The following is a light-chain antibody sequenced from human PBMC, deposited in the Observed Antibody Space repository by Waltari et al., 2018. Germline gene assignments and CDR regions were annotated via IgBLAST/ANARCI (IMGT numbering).Light chain of an antibody. J-gene: IGKJ3*01. CDR3: QQRSNWPPEVT. V-gene: IGKV3-11*01. CDR1: QSVSSY. CDR2: DAS. Sequence: EIVLTQSPATLSLSPGDRATLSCRASQSVSSYLAWYQQKPGQAPRLLIYDASNRATGIPARFSGSGSGTDFTLTISSLEPEDFAVYYCQQRSNWPPEVTFGPGTKVDIK.